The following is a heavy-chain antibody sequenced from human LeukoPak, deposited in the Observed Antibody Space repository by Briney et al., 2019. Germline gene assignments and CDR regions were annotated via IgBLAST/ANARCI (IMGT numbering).Heavy chain of an antibody. Sequence: SETLSLTCTVGGSMYNYYWSWIRQPPGKGLEWIGYIHYSGSTNYNPSLKSRVTMSLDTSKNQVSLKVNSVTAADTAVYYCARGLSYYDSSAVPLDYWGQGTLVTVSS. D-gene: IGHD3-22*01. J-gene: IGHJ4*02. CDR1: GSMYNYY. CDR2: IHYSGST. V-gene: IGHV4-59*12. CDR3: ARGLSYYDSSAVPLDY.